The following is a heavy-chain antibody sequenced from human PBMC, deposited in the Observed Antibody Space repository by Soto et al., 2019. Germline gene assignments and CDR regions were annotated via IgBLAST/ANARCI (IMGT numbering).Heavy chain of an antibody. Sequence: PGGSLRLCCVASGFTFYTNGMHGVRQDPGKGLEWVAMISHHGTAEYYLDSVRGRFTISRDNSKNTLYLQMDSLRVEDTAVYYCAKDLYSSGWYNYFDPWGQGTQVTVSS. CDR3: AKDLYSSGWYNYFDP. CDR1: GFTFYTNG. V-gene: IGHV3-30*18. D-gene: IGHD6-19*01. J-gene: IGHJ5*02. CDR2: ISHHGTAE.